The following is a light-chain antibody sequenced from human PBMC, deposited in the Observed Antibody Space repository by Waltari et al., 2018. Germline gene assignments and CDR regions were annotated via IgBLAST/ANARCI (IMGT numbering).Light chain of an antibody. V-gene: IGLV3-10*01. CDR2: EDT. Sequence: SYEVTQPPSVSVSPGQTARITCSGDALPTKYAYWYQKKSGQAPVLVIYEDTKRPSGIPERFSGSSSGTLATLTITGAQVEDEADYYCYSVDSGGRHWVFGGGTKMTVL. CDR1: ALPTKY. CDR3: YSVDSGGRHWV. J-gene: IGLJ3*02.